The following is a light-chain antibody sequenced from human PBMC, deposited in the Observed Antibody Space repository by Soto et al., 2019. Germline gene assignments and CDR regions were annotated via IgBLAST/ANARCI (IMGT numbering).Light chain of an antibody. CDR1: QGISSF. CDR2: GAS. Sequence: DIQLTQSPSFLSASVGDRVTITCRASQGISSFLAWYQQKPGKAPTLLLSGASTLQSGVPSRFSGSGAGTDFTLKISSLQPEDFATYYCQQLDSYPITFGQGTRLEIK. CDR3: QQLDSYPIT. J-gene: IGKJ5*01. V-gene: IGKV1-9*01.